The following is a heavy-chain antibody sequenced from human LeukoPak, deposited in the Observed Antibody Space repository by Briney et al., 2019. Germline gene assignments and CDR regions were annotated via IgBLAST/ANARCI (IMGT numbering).Heavy chain of an antibody. CDR1: GGSISSSSYY. Sequence: KPSETLSLTCTVSGGSISSSSYYWGWIRQPPGKGLEWIGYIYYSGSTNYNPSLKSRVTISVDTSKNQFSLKLSSVTAADTAVYYCARRGYYDSSGYRVFDYWGQGTLVTVSS. D-gene: IGHD3-22*01. J-gene: IGHJ4*02. CDR2: IYYSGST. CDR3: ARRGYYDSSGYRVFDY. V-gene: IGHV4-61*05.